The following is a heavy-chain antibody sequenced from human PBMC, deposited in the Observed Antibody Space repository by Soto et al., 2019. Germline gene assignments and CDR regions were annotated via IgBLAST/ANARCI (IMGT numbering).Heavy chain of an antibody. J-gene: IGHJ6*02. CDR2: IYHSGSA. CDR1: GGSICSGGYS. D-gene: IGHD4-17*01. CDR3: ARAHYGDYGYGMDV. V-gene: IGHV4-30-2*01. Sequence: QLQLQESGSGLVKPSQTLSLTCAVSGGSICSGGYSWTWIRQPPGKGLEWIGYIYHSGSAYYNPALKTRVTRSVDRSKKQFCLKLSSVTAADTAVYYCARAHYGDYGYGMDVWGQGTTVTVSS.